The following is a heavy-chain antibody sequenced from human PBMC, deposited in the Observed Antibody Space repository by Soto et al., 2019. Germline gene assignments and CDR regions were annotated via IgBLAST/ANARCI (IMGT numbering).Heavy chain of an antibody. Sequence: PSETLSLTCTVSGDSISSSNYYWGWIRQPPGKGLEWIGSSSRSGYTQYNPSLKSRVTISVDTSKNQFSLNLSSVTAADTAVYYCARHGYYASGSYYTYYFDYWGQGTLVTVSS. V-gene: IGHV4-39*01. CDR3: ARHGYYASGSYYTYYFDY. CDR1: GDSISSSNYY. J-gene: IGHJ4*02. D-gene: IGHD3-10*01. CDR2: SSRSGYT.